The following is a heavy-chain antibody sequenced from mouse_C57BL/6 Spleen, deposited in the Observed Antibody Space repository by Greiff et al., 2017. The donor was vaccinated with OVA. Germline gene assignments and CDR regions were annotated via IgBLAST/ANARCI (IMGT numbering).Heavy chain of an antibody. J-gene: IGHJ4*01. CDR2: ISYDGSN. V-gene: IGHV3-6*01. CDR1: GYSITSGYY. Sequence: EVKLQESGPGLVKPSQSLSLTCSVTGYSITSGYYWNWIRQFPGNKLEWMGSISYDGSNNYNPSLKNLISITRDTSKNQFFLKLNSVTTEDTATYDCARRGTTVVAPYYAMDYWGQGTSVTVSS. D-gene: IGHD1-1*01. CDR3: ARRGTTVVAPYYAMDY.